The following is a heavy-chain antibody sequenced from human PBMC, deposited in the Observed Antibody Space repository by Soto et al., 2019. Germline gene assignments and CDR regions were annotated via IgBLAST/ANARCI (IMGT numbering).Heavy chain of an antibody. D-gene: IGHD3-22*01. CDR2: ISYDGSSK. Sequence: PGGSLRLSCAASGFTFSSYAMHWVRQAPGKGLEWVAVISYDGSSKYYADSVKGRFTISRDNSKNTLYLQMNSLRAEDTAVYYCARVVVIFGTDACDIWGQGTMVTVS. CDR1: GFTFSSYA. J-gene: IGHJ3*02. V-gene: IGHV3-30-3*01. CDR3: ARVVVIFGTDACDI.